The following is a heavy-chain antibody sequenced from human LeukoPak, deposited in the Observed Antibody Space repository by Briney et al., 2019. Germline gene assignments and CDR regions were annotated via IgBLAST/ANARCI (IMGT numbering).Heavy chain of an antibody. CDR2: ISSSSSTI. Sequence: GGSLRLSCAASGFTFSSYAMSWVRQAPGKGLEWVSYISSSSSTIYYADSVKGRFTISRDNAKNSLYLQMNSLRDEDTAVYYCARDRGYSGYGVPYYFDYWGQGTLVTVSS. CDR1: GFTFSSYA. CDR3: ARDRGYSGYGVPYYFDY. V-gene: IGHV3-48*02. J-gene: IGHJ4*02. D-gene: IGHD5-12*01.